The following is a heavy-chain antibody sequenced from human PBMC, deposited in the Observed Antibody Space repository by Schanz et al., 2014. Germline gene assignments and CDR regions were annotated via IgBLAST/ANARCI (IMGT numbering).Heavy chain of an antibody. V-gene: IGHV3-7*01. CDR2: IKQDGIEK. CDR1: GFTFDDYS. CDR3: ARDKGGYYPFDY. Sequence: EVQLVESGGVVVQPGGSLRLSCAASGFTFDDYSMHWVRQAPGKGLEWVANIKQDGIEKYYVDSVKGRFTISRDNAKNSLYLQMNSLTADDTAVYYCARDKGGYYPFDYWGRGTLVTVSS. D-gene: IGHD3-3*01. J-gene: IGHJ4*02.